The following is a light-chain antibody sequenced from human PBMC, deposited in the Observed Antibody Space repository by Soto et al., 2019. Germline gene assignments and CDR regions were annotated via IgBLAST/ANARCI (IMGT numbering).Light chain of an antibody. CDR3: QTWGAGIVV. CDR1: SGHSSYT. J-gene: IGLJ2*01. V-gene: IGLV4-69*01. Sequence: QPVLTQSPSASASLGASVKLTCTLSSGHSSYTIAWHQQQPEKGPRYLMKLNTDGSHSRGGGIPDRFSGSRSGAERYLTISGLQSEDEADYYCQTWGAGIVVFGGGTKMTVL. CDR2: LNTDGSH.